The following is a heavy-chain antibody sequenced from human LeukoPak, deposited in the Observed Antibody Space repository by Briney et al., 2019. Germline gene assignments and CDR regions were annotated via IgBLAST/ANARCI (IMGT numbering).Heavy chain of an antibody. J-gene: IGHJ4*02. Sequence: IPSQTLSLTCAVSGGSISSGGYSWSWIRQPPGKGLEWIGYIYHSGSTYYNPSLKSRVTISVDRSKNQFSLKLSSVTAADTAVYYCARGGDWLFDYWGQGILVTVSS. D-gene: IGHD2-21*02. CDR2: IYHSGST. CDR1: GGSISSGGYS. CDR3: ARGGDWLFDY. V-gene: IGHV4-30-2*01.